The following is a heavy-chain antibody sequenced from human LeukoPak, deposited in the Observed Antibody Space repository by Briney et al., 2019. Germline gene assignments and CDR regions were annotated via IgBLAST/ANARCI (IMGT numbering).Heavy chain of an antibody. CDR2: IYYSGST. J-gene: IGHJ3*02. D-gene: IGHD3-10*01. CDR3: ARNTYYYGSGSYFPDAFDI. V-gene: IGHV4-59*01. Sequence: SETLSLTCTVSGGSISSYYWSWIRRPPGKGLEWIGYIYYSGSTNYNPSLKSRVTISVDTSKNQFSLKLSSVTAADTAVYYCARNTYYYGSGSYFPDAFDIWGQGTMVTVSS. CDR1: GGSISSYY.